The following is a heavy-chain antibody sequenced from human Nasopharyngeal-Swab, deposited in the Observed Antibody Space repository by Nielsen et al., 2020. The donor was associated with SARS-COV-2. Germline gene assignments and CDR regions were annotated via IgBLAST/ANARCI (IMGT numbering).Heavy chain of an antibody. CDR3: ARSARSWYRAYYYYMDV. D-gene: IGHD6-13*01. Sequence: GGSLRLSCAASGFTFSSYAMHWVRQAPGKGLEWVAVISHDGSNKYYADSVKGRFTISRDNSKNTLYLQMNSLRAEDTAVYYCARSARSWYRAYYYYMDVWGKGTTVTVSS. CDR1: GFTFSSYA. V-gene: IGHV3-30-3*01. J-gene: IGHJ6*03. CDR2: ISHDGSNK.